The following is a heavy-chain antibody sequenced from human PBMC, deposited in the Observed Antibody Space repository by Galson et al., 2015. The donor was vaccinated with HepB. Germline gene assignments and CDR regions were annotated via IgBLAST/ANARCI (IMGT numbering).Heavy chain of an antibody. Sequence: SETLSLTCNVSGGSISSSYWSWIRQPPGKGLEWIGYISYSGSTNYNPSLKSRVTISVDTSKNQFSLRLSSVTAADTAVYYCARVQGGSYYYGMDVWGQGTTVTVSS. CDR3: ARVQGGSYYYGMDV. V-gene: IGHV4-59*01. D-gene: IGHD1-1*01. J-gene: IGHJ6*02. CDR1: GGSISSSY. CDR2: ISYSGST.